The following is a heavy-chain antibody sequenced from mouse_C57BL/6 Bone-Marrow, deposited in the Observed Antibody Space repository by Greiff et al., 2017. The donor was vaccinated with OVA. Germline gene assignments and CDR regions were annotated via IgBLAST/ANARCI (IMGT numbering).Heavy chain of an antibody. V-gene: IGHV1-18*01. CDR1: GYTFTDYN. D-gene: IGHD2-10*01. CDR2: INPNNGGT. CDR3: AREGAYYPFAY. J-gene: IGHJ3*01. Sequence: VQLQQSGPELVKPGASVKIPCKASGYTFTDYNMDWVKQSHGKSLEWIGDINPNNGGTIYNQKFKGKATLTVDKSSSTAYMELRSLTSEDTAVYYCAREGAYYPFAYWGQGTLVTVSA.